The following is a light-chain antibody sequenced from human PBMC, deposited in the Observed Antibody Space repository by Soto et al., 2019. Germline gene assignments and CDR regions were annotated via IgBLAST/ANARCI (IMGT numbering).Light chain of an antibody. J-gene: IGKJ3*01. CDR2: DAS. CDR3: QQDDNRLRT. V-gene: IGKV1-33*01. Sequence: DIQMTQSPSSLSASVGDRVTITGQASQDISNYLNCYQQKPGKAPKLLIYDASNLETGVPSRFSGSGSGTDFTFTISSLQPEAIATYYCQQDDNRLRTFGPGNKVDSK. CDR1: QDISNY.